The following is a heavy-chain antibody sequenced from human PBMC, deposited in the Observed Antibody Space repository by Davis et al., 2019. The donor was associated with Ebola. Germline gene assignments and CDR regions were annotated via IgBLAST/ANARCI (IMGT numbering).Heavy chain of an antibody. V-gene: IGHV3-30*18. CDR3: AKDYSAYSSGWYTY. Sequence: GESLKISCAASGFTFSSYGMHWVRQAPGKGLEWVAVISYDGSNKYYADSVKGRFTISRDNSKNTLYLQMNSLRAEDTAVYYCAKDYSAYSSGWYTYWGQGTLVTVSS. J-gene: IGHJ4*02. D-gene: IGHD6-19*01. CDR1: GFTFSSYG. CDR2: ISYDGSNK.